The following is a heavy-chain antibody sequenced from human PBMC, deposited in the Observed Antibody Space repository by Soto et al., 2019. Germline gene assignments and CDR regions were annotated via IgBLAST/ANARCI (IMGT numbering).Heavy chain of an antibody. CDR3: ARAAAARTYYYYGMDV. V-gene: IGHV1-2*04. CDR1: GYTFTGYY. J-gene: IGHJ6*02. D-gene: IGHD6-13*01. CDR2: VNPNSGGT. Sequence: GASVKVSCKASGYTFTGYYMHWVRQAPGQGLEWMGWVNPNSGGTNYAQKFQGWVTTTRDTSISTAYMELSRLRSDDTAVYYCARAAAARTYYYYGMDVWGQGTTVTVSS.